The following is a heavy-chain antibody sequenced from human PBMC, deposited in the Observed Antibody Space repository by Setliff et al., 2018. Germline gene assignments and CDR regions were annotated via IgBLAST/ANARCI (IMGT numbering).Heavy chain of an antibody. J-gene: IGHJ6*03. D-gene: IGHD3-3*01. CDR2: FDPEDGET. V-gene: IGHV1-24*01. CDR3: TREASVDFWSGYPYYYYMDV. CDR1: GYTLTELS. Sequence: GASVKVSCKVSGYTLTELSMHWVRQAPGKGLEWMGGFDPEDGETIYAQKFQGRVTMTEDTSTDTAYMELSSLRSEDTAVYYCTREASVDFWSGYPYYYYMDVWGKGTTVTVSS.